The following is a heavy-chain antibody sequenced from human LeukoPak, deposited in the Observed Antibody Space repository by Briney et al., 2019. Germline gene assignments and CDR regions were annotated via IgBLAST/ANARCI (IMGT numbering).Heavy chain of an antibody. Sequence: GASVKVSCKASGGTFSSYAISWVRQAPGQGLEWMGGIIPIFGTANYAQKFQGRVTITADESTSTAYMELSSLRSEDTAVYYCASVNRSDVHYYYYGMDVWGQGTTVTVSS. CDR3: ASVNRSDVHYYYYGMDV. CDR1: GGTFSSYA. D-gene: IGHD2/OR15-2a*01. CDR2: IIPIFGTA. J-gene: IGHJ6*02. V-gene: IGHV1-69*01.